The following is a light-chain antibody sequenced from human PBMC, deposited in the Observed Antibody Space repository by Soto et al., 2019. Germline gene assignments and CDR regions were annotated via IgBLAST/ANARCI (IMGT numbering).Light chain of an antibody. J-gene: IGKJ5*01. CDR2: PAS. V-gene: IGKV1-16*02. Sequence: DIHMTQSASSLSASVGYRFTITCRATEDIKNYLAWFQQKPGKAPKSLIYPASTLQSGVPSKFTGSGSGTEFSLTISSLQPEDFATYYCQQYSAYPLTFGQGTRLEIK. CDR3: QQYSAYPLT. CDR1: EDIKNY.